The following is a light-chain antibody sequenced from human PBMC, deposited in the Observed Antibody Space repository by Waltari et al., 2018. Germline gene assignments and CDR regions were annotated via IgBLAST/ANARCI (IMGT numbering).Light chain of an antibody. CDR3: QQSYSNPYT. Sequence: DIQMTQSPSSLSASVGDRVTITCRASQSISSYLNWYQQKLGKAPKLLIYAASSLQSGVPSRFSGSGSGTDFTLTISSLQPEDFATYYCQQSYSNPYTFGQGTKLEI. V-gene: IGKV1-39*01. J-gene: IGKJ2*01. CDR2: AAS. CDR1: QSISSY.